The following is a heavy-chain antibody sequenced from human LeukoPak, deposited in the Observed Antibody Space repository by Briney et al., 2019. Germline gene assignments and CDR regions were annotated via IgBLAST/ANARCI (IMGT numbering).Heavy chain of an antibody. CDR2: INHSGST. CDR3: ASLRRVGYCSGGSCYPPRAYYYYYMDV. Sequence: SETLSLTCAVYGGSFSGYYWSWIRQPPGKGLEWIGEINHSGSTNYNPSLKSRVTISVDTSKNQFSLKLSSVTAADTAVYYCASLRRVGYCSGGSCYPPRAYYYYYMDVWGKGPRSPSP. CDR1: GGSFSGYY. J-gene: IGHJ6*03. D-gene: IGHD2-15*01. V-gene: IGHV4-34*01.